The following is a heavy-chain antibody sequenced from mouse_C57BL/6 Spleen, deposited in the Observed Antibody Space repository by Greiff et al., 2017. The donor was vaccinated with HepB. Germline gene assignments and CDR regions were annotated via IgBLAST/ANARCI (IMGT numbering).Heavy chain of an antibody. Sequence: EVQLVESGGGLVQPGGSLELSCAASGIPVSRYWMSWVRPAPGEGLEWMGGINPDSSTKNSAPSIKDKCIITRDNAKDTLYLQMSKVRAGGTALYYCARLYDGYCFDVWGTGTTVTVSS. CDR3: ARLYDGYCFDV. CDR1: GIPVSRYW. CDR2: INPDSSTK. D-gene: IGHD2-3*01. J-gene: IGHJ1*03. V-gene: IGHV4-1*01.